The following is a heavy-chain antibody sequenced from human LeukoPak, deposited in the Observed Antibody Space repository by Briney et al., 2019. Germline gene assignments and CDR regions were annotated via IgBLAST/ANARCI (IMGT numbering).Heavy chain of an antibody. J-gene: IGHJ4*02. CDR2: ISVSGGST. D-gene: IGHD3-22*01. CDR3: AKVAAPRRTYYDSSGYYWDY. CDR1: GFTFSSYG. Sequence: GGTLRLSCAASGFTFSSYGMSWVRQAPGKGLEWVSAISVSGGSTYYADSVKGRFTISRDNSKNTLYLQMNSLSADDTAVYYCAKVAAPRRTYYDSSGYYWDYWGQGTLVTVSS. V-gene: IGHV3-23*01.